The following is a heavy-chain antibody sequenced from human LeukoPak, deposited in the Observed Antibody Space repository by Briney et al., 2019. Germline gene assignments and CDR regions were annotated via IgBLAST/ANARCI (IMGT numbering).Heavy chain of an antibody. CDR3: AKDRRFGENNYGMDV. D-gene: IGHD3-10*01. V-gene: IGHV3-30*02. Sequence: GGSLRLSCAASGFTFSSYSMNWVRQAPGKGLEWVAFIRYDGSNKYYADSVKGRFTISRDNSKNTLYLQMNSLRAEDTAVYYCAKDRRFGENNYGMDVWGQGTTVTVSS. J-gene: IGHJ6*02. CDR1: GFTFSSYS. CDR2: IRYDGSNK.